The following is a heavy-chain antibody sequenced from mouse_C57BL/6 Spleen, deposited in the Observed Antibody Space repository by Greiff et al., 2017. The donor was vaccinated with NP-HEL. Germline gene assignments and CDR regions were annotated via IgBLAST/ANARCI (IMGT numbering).Heavy chain of an antibody. CDR3: ARRLGLGGFAY. CDR1: GYTFTDYN. V-gene: IGHV1-18*01. J-gene: IGHJ3*01. CDR2: INPNNGGT. D-gene: IGHD3-1*01. Sequence: EVQLQQSGPELVKPGASVKIPCKASGYTFTDYNMDWVKQSHGKSLEWIGDINPNNGGTIYNQKFKGKATLTVVKSSSTAYMELRSLTSEDTAVYYCARRLGLGGFAYWGQGTLVTVSA.